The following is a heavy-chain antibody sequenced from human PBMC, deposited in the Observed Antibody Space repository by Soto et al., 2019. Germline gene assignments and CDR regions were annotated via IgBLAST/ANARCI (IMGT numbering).Heavy chain of an antibody. CDR3: ARSRSYDILTGSYYYYGMDV. V-gene: IGHV1-3*01. CDR1: GYTFTSYA. D-gene: IGHD3-9*01. Sequence: ASVKVSCKASGYTFTSYAMHWVRLAPGQRLEWMGWINAGNGNTKYSQKFQGRVTITRDTSASTAYMELSSLRSEDTAAYYCARSRSYDILTGSYYYYGMDVWGQGTTVTVSS. CDR2: INAGNGNT. J-gene: IGHJ6*02.